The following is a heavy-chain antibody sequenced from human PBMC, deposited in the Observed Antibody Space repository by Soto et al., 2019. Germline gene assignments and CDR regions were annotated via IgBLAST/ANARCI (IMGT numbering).Heavy chain of an antibody. CDR1: GFSFSSYW. D-gene: IGHD4-17*01. J-gene: IGHJ4*02. V-gene: IGHV3-74*01. CDR2: INGAGSNT. Sequence: EVQLVESGGDLVQPGGSLRLSCVASGFSFSSYWIHWVRHVPGKGLVWVSRINGAGSNTDYADSVKGRFTISRDNTKKTLYLQMNRVGADDTAVYYCARDHFGGNTDYWGQGTLVTVSS. CDR3: ARDHFGGNTDY.